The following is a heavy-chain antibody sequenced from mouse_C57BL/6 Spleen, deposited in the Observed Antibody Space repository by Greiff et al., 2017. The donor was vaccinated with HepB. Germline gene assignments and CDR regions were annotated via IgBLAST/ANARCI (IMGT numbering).Heavy chain of an antibody. Sequence: QVQLKESGAELARPGASVKLSCKASGYTFTSYGISWVKQRTGQGLEWIGEIYPRSGNTYYNEKFKGKATLTADKSSSTAYMELRSLTSEDSAVYFCARGLGPYGNYPYYYAMDYWGQGTSVTVSS. CDR3: ARGLGPYGNYPYYYAMDY. CDR2: IYPRSGNT. V-gene: IGHV1-81*01. J-gene: IGHJ4*01. CDR1: GYTFTSYG. D-gene: IGHD2-1*01.